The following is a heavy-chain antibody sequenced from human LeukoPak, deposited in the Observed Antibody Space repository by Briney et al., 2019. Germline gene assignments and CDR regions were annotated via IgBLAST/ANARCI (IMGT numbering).Heavy chain of an antibody. V-gene: IGHV1-46*01. Sequence: ASVKVSCKASGYTFTSYYMHWVRQAPGQGLEWMGIINPSGGSTSYAQKFQGRVTMTRDTSTSTVYMELSGLRSEDTAVYYCARDSLTYYYGSGSYPDGYWGQGTLVTVSS. D-gene: IGHD3-10*01. J-gene: IGHJ4*02. CDR2: INPSGGST. CDR3: ARDSLTYYYGSGSYPDGY. CDR1: GYTFTSYY.